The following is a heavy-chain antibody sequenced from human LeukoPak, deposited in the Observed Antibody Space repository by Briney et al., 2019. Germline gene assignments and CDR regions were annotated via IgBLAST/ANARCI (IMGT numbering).Heavy chain of an antibody. D-gene: IGHD2-15*01. CDR1: GFTFSNYA. CDR2: IVGSGGST. CDR3: ANRRRGSCYDAMDV. Sequence: PGGSLRLSCAASGFTFSNYALSWVRQAPGKGLEWVSGIVGSGGSTYYADSVKGRFTISRDTSKNTVYLQMNSLRAEDTAVYYCANRRRGSCYDAMDVWGQGTTVTVSS. V-gene: IGHV3-23*01. J-gene: IGHJ6*02.